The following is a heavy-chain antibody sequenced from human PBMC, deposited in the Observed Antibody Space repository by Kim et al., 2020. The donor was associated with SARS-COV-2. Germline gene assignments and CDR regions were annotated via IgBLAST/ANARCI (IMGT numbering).Heavy chain of an antibody. J-gene: IGHJ3*01. CDR3: VKNRQTIRGLQGVGDSFDV. CDR1: GFTFSSYA. V-gene: IGHV3-23*01. CDR2: ISGTGFST. Sequence: GGSLRLSCATSGFTFSSYAMSWVRQAPGKGLEWVTGISGTGFSTYEFDSVKGRFTISRDNSKKTLYLQMISLSVEDTALYYCVKNRQTIRGLQGVGDSFDVWGQGTMVTVSS. D-gene: IGHD3-10*01.